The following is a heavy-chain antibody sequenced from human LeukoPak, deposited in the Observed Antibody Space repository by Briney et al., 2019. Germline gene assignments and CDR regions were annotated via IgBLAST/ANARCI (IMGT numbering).Heavy chain of an antibody. V-gene: IGHV1-2*06. CDR3: AREPWGYYGTGSFDY. J-gene: IGHJ4*02. Sequence: GASVKVSCKASGYTFTGYYMHWVRQAPGQGLEWMGRINPNSGGTNYAQTFQGRVTMTRDTSISTAYMELSRLRSDDTAVYYCAREPWGYYGTGSFDYWGQGTLVTVSS. D-gene: IGHD3-10*01. CDR2: INPNSGGT. CDR1: GYTFTGYY.